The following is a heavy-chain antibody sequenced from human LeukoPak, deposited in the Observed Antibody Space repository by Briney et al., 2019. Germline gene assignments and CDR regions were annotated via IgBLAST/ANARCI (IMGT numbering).Heavy chain of an antibody. CDR2: INANSDFT. V-gene: IGHV3-20*04. CDR3: VKATPGTRSPRLQNKAFDM. J-gene: IGHJ3*02. Sequence: GESLRLSCAGSGFLFQEYGMSWVRQSPGKGLEWVAGINANSDFTGYGDSVKGRFTISRDNAKNSLYLQMDSLTAKDTALYYCVKATPGTRSPRLQNKAFDMWGQGTMVSVSS. CDR1: GFLFQEYG. D-gene: IGHD1-1*01.